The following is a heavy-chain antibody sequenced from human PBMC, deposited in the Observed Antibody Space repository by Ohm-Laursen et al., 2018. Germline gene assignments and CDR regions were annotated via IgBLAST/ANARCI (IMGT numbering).Heavy chain of an antibody. CDR2: ISGSGGST. V-gene: IGHV3-23*01. CDR3: ASTIAAADWFDP. J-gene: IGHJ5*02. Sequence: SLRLSCTASGFTFSSYAMSWVRQAPGKGLEWVSAISGSGGSTYYADSVKGRFTISRDNSKNTLYLQMNSLRAEDTAVYYCASTIAAADWFDPWGQGTLVTVSS. D-gene: IGHD6-13*01. CDR1: GFTFSSYA.